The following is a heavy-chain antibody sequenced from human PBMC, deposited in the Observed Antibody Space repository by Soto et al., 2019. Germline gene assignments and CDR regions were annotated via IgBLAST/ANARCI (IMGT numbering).Heavy chain of an antibody. CDR1: GFTFSSYA. CDR3: AKGIAARQYNWFDP. J-gene: IGHJ5*02. V-gene: IGHV3-23*01. CDR2: ISGSGGST. D-gene: IGHD6-6*01. Sequence: GGSLRLSCADSGFTFSSYAMSWVRQAPGKGLEWVSAISGSGGSTYYADSVKGRFTISRDNSKNTLYLQMNSLRAEDTAVYYCAKGIAARQYNWFDPWGQVTLVTVSS.